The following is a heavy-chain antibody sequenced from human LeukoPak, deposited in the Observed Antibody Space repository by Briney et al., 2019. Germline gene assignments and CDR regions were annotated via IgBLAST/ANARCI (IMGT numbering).Heavy chain of an antibody. CDR2: INHSGST. V-gene: IGHV4-34*01. Sequence: KSSETLSLTCAVYGGSFSGYYWSWVRQPPGKGLEWIGEINHSGSTNYNPSLKSRVTISVDTPKNQFSLKVTSVTAADTAVYYCARERVVPAAARSMDVWGQGTTVTVSS. J-gene: IGHJ6*02. CDR3: ARERVVPAAARSMDV. D-gene: IGHD2-2*01. CDR1: GGSFSGYY.